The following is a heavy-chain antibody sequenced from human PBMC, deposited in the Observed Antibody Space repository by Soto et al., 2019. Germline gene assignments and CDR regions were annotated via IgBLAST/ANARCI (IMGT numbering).Heavy chain of an antibody. V-gene: IGHV2-5*01. J-gene: IGHJ6*02. CDR1: GFSLSTRGMG. CDR3: AQRNPEYGMEV. Sequence: SGPTLVNPTDTLTVTCTFSGFSLSTRGMGVAWIRQPPGRALEWLALIYWNDDPRYSPSLKSRLTITKDTTKNQVVLTMTNMDPVDTATYYCAQRNPEYGMEVWGHGTMGTVS. CDR2: IYWNDDP.